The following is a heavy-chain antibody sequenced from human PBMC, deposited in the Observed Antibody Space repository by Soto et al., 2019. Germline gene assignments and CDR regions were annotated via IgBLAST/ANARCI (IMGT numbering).Heavy chain of an antibody. Sequence: NPSETLSLTCTVSGESIDTAGYYWTWIRQRPGRGLEWLGFIYHSGATYYSSSMKSRLSISIDRSQNQFSLKVTSVTAADTAVYFCSRGDYWGQGMLVTVSS. V-gene: IGHV4-31*03. CDR2: IYHSGAT. CDR1: GESIDTAGYY. J-gene: IGHJ4*02. CDR3: SRGDY.